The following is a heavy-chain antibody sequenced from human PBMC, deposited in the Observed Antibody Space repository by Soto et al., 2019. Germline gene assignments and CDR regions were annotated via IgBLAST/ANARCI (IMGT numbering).Heavy chain of an antibody. J-gene: IGHJ5*02. CDR3: ARVSLTGYISMGIDP. CDR2: VSAYNGNT. CDR1: GYTFTSYG. V-gene: IGHV1-18*04. Sequence: ASVKVSCKASGYTFTSYGISWVRQAPGQGLEWMGWVSAYNGNTNYAQKLQGRVTMTTDTSTSTAYMELRSLRSDDTAVYYFARVSLTGYISMGIDPWGQGTLVTVSS. D-gene: IGHD6-13*01.